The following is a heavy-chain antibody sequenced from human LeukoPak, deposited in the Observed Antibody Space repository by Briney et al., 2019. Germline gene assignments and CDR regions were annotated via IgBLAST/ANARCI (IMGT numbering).Heavy chain of an antibody. CDR2: IYSGGST. D-gene: IGHD6-13*01. Sequence: PGGPLRLSCAASGFTVSSNYMSWVRQAPGKGLEWVSVIYSGGSTYYADSVKGRFTISRDNSKNTLYLQMNSLRAEDTAVYYCARDLGYLYYYGMDVWGQGTTVTVSS. V-gene: IGHV3-66*01. CDR1: GFTVSSNY. CDR3: ARDLGYLYYYGMDV. J-gene: IGHJ6*02.